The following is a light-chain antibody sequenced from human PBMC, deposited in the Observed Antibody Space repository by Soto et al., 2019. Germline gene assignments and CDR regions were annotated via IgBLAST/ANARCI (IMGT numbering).Light chain of an antibody. CDR1: SSDVGGYNY. V-gene: IGLV2-8*01. CDR2: EVS. CDR3: SSYAGSNNFGV. J-gene: IGLJ1*01. Sequence: QSALTQPPSASGSPGQSVTISCTGTSSDVGGYNYVSWYQQHPGEAPKLMIYEVSKRPSGVPDRFSGSKSGNTASLTVSGLQAEDEADYYCSSYAGSNNFGVFGTGTKLTVL.